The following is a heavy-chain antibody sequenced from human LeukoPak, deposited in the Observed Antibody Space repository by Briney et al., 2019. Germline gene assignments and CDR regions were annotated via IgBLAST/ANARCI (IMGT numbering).Heavy chain of an antibody. CDR3: ARRAGAYSHPYDY. V-gene: IGHV3-11*01. J-gene: IGHJ4*02. CDR2: ISSSGNTI. D-gene: IGHD4/OR15-4a*01. Sequence: PGGSLRLSCAASEFTFSDYYMSWIRQAPGKGLEWVSYISSSGNTIYYADSVKGRFTISRDNAKNSLYLQMNSLRAEDTAVYYCARRAGAYSHPYDYWGQGTLVTVSS. CDR1: EFTFSDYY.